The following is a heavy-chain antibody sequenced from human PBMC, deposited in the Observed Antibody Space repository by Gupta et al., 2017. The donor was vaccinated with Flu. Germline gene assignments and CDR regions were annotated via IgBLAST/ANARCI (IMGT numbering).Heavy chain of an antibody. D-gene: IGHD5-12*01. V-gene: IGHV3-15*01. CDR1: GFTFSNAW. CDR2: IKSKTDGGTT. Sequence: EVQLVESGGGLVKPGGSLRLSWAASGFTFSNAWMSWVRQAPGKGLEWVGRIKSKTDGGTTDYAAPVKGRFTISRDDSKNTLYLQMNSLKTEDTAVYYCTTDPSGYGIMVYYYGMDVWGQGTTVTVSS. CDR3: TTDPSGYGIMVYYYGMDV. J-gene: IGHJ6*02.